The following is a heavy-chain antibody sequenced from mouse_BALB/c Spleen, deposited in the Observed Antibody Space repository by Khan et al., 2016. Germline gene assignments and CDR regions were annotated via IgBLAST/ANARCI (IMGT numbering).Heavy chain of an antibody. CDR2: ISTYYGDA. Sequence: QVQLQQSGAELVRPGVSVKISCKGSGYTFTDHAMHWVKQSHAKSLEWIGVISTYYGDASYNQKFKGKATMTVDKSSSTADMERARLTSEDSAIXYCARWCDGRYYAMDYWGQGTSVTVSS. CDR1: GYTFTDHA. D-gene: IGHD1-1*02. J-gene: IGHJ4*01. CDR3: ARWCDGRYYAMDY. V-gene: IGHV1S137*01.